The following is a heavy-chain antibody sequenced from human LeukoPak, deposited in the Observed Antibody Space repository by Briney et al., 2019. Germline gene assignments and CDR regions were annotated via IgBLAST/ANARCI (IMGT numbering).Heavy chain of an antibody. V-gene: IGHV3-7*01. CDR1: GFTFNNYS. CDR3: ARGSGDYSRDVWYDAHDV. CDR2: IKEDGAKI. Sequence: PGGSLRLSCAASGFTFNNYSMTWVRQAPGKGLEWVANIKEDGAKIYYGDSVKGRFTISRDNAKKSLYLQMTSLRADDTAVYYCARGSGDYSRDVWYDAHDVWGQGAMVTVAS. D-gene: IGHD3-10*01. J-gene: IGHJ3*01.